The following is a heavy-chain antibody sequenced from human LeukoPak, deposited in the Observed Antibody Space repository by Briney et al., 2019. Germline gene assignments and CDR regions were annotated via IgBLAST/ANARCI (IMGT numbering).Heavy chain of an antibody. J-gene: IGHJ4*02. V-gene: IGHV3-20*04. CDR3: ARDLLEIAADSYFDY. Sequence: PGGSLRLSCAASGFTFDDYGMSWVRQAPGKGLEWVSGINWNGGSTGYADSVKGRFTISRDNAKNSLYLQMNSLRAEDTAVYYCARDLLEIAADSYFDYWGQGTLVTVSP. D-gene: IGHD6-13*01. CDR2: INWNGGST. CDR1: GFTFDDYG.